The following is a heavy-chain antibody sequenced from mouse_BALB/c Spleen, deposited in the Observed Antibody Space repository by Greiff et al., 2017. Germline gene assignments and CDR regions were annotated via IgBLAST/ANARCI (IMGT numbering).Heavy chain of an antibody. V-gene: IGHV5-6-3*01. CDR1: GFTFSSYG. CDR3: ARDPRGYFDY. Sequence: DVKLVESGGGLVQPGGSLKLSCAASGFTFSSYGMSWVRQTPDKRLELVATINSNGGSTYYPDSVKGRFTISRDNAKNTLYLQMSSLKSEDTAMYYCARDPRGYFDYWGQGTTLTVSS. CDR2: INSNGGST. J-gene: IGHJ2*01.